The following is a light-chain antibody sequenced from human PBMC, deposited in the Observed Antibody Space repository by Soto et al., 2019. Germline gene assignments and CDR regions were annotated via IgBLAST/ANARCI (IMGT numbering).Light chain of an antibody. J-gene: IGKJ1*01. CDR2: DVP. CDR1: ESFTDY. Sequence: EIVLTQSPATLSLSPGERGTLSCRAGESFTDYLAWYQQKPGQAPRLLVYDVPNRAAGIPTRFSGGGSGTDFTLTISNVEPEDFAVYYCQQRSDWPWTFGQGTKVDI. CDR3: QQRSDWPWT. V-gene: IGKV3-11*01.